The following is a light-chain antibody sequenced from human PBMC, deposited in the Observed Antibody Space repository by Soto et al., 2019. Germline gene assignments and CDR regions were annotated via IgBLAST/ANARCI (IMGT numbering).Light chain of an antibody. Sequence: EIVMTQSPATLSVSPGERATLSCRASQSVSSNLAWYQQKPGQAPRLLIYGASTRAPGIPARFSCSGSGTEFTLTISSLQSEDFAVYYCQQYNNWPPMAFGQGTRVEIK. J-gene: IGKJ1*01. CDR3: QQYNNWPPMA. CDR1: QSVSSN. CDR2: GAS. V-gene: IGKV3-15*01.